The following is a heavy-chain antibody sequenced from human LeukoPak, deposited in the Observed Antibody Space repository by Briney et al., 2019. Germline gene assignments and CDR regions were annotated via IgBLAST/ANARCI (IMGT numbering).Heavy chain of an antibody. J-gene: IGHJ4*02. CDR3: ARDSNSQYGGYDLYYFDY. CDR1: GYSISSGYY. D-gene: IGHD3-22*01. V-gene: IGHV4-38-2*02. CDR2: IYHSGST. Sequence: SETLSLTCTVSGYSISSGYYWGWIRQPPGKGLEWIGSIYHSGSTYYNPSLKSRVTISVDTSKNQFSLKLSSVTAADTAVYYCARDSNSQYGGYDLYYFDYWGQGTLVTVSS.